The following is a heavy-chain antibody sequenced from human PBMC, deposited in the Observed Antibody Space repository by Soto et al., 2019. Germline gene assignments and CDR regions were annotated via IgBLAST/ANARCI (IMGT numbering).Heavy chain of an antibody. CDR1: GFTFSSYW. CDR2: IKQDGSEK. V-gene: IGHV3-7*01. Sequence: GGSLRLSCAASGFTFSSYWMSWVRQAPGKGLEWVANIKQDGSEKYYVDSVKGRFTISRDNAKNSLYLQMNSLRAEDTAVYYCARVDTGGYYDFWSGYSDFDYWGQGTLVTVSS. J-gene: IGHJ4*02. D-gene: IGHD3-3*01. CDR3: ARVDTGGYYDFWSGYSDFDY.